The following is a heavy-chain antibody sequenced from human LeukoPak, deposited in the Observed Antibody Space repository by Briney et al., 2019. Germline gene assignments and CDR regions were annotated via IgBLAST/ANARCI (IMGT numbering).Heavy chain of an antibody. J-gene: IGHJ4*02. D-gene: IGHD3/OR15-3a*01. CDR1: GDSVSSYY. V-gene: IGHV4-59*08. CDR2: VSSDGTT. Sequence: SETLSLTCYVSGDSVSSYYWSWIRQPPGKGLEWIGYVSSDGTTNYTPSLRRRVIMSVDTAKNHIFLNLTSLTAADTAIYYCARLDCVRDACYHHWGRGTLVTVSS. CDR3: ARLDCVRDACYHH.